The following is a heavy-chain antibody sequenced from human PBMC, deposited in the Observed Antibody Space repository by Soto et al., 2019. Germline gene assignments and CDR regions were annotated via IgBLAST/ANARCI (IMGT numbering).Heavy chain of an antibody. CDR1: GFTFSSYA. CDR3: ARDAQPYYDILTGYSGFDY. V-gene: IGHV3-30-3*01. D-gene: IGHD3-9*01. CDR2: ISYDGSNK. Sequence: GGSLRLSCAASGFTFSSYAMHWVRQAPGKGLEWVAVISYDGSNKYYADSVKGRFTISRDNSKSTLYLQMNSLRAEDTAVYYCARDAQPYYDILTGYSGFDYWGKGTLVTVSS. J-gene: IGHJ4*02.